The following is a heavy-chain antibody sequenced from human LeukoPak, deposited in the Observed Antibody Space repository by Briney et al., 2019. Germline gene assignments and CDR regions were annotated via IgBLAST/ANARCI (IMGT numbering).Heavy chain of an antibody. J-gene: IGHJ4*02. CDR2: ISSSSSYI. CDR1: GFTFSSYS. D-gene: IGHD5-18*01. CDR3: AKVYRGYSYGTFDY. Sequence: PGGSLRLSCAASGFTFSSYSMNWVRQAPGKGLEWVSSISSSSSYIYYADSVKGRFTISRDNAKNSLYLQMNSLRAEDTAVYYCAKVYRGYSYGTFDYWGQGTLVTVSS. V-gene: IGHV3-21*01.